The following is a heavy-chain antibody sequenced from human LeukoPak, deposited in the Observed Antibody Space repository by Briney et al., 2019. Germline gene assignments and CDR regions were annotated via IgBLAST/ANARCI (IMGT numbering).Heavy chain of an antibody. CDR3: ARNRALGYCSSTSCPLYYYYGMDV. CDR1: GFTFSSYA. V-gene: IGHV3-30-3*01. D-gene: IGHD2-2*01. CDR2: ISYDGSNK. Sequence: GGSLRLSCAASGFTFSSYAMHWVRQAPGKGLEWVAVISYDGSNKYYADSVKGRFTISRDNSKNTLYLQMSSLRAEDTAVYYCARNRALGYCSSTSCPLYYYYGMDVWGQGTMVTVSS. J-gene: IGHJ6*02.